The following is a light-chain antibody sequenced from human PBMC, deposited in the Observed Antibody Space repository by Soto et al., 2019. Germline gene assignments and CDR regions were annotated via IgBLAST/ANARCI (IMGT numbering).Light chain of an antibody. J-gene: IGKJ1*01. CDR1: QSIDTW. Sequence: DIKMTHSPSTLSASVGDRVTITCRASQSIDTWLAWYQQKPGKAPNLLIYDASTLESGVPSRFSGGGSGTEFTLTISRLQPDDFATYYCQRYNNIARTFGQGTKVDIK. CDR2: DAS. V-gene: IGKV1-5*01. CDR3: QRYNNIART.